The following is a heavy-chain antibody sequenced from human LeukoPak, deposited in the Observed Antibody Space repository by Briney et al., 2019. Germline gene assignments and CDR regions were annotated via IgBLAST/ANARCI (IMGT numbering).Heavy chain of an antibody. D-gene: IGHD2-8*02. CDR2: IYTSGST. V-gene: IGHV4-4*07. CDR3: ATGPMYYYYGMDV. J-gene: IGHJ6*02. CDR1: GGSISSYY. Sequence: PSETLSLTCTVSGGSISSYYWSWLRQPAGKGLEWIGRIYTSGSTNYNPSLKSRVTMSVDTSKNQFSLKLSSVTAADTAVHYCATGPMYYYYGMDVWGQGTTVTVSS.